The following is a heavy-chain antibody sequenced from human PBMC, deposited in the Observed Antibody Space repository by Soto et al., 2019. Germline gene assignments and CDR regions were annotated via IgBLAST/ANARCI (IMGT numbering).Heavy chain of an antibody. CDR2: IKQDGSEK. Sequence: EVQLVESGGGLVQPGGSLRLSCAASGFTFSTYWMSWVRQAPGKGLEWVANIKQDGSEKYYVDSVKGPFTISRDNAKNSLYLQMNSLRAEDTAVYYCAREEGLYSGYGRWARVFDIWGQGTMVTVSS. J-gene: IGHJ3*02. CDR1: GFTFSTYW. D-gene: IGHD5-12*01. V-gene: IGHV3-7*04. CDR3: AREEGLYSGYGRWARVFDI.